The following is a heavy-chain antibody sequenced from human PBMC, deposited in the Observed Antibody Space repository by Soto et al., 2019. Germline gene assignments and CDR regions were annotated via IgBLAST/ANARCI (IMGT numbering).Heavy chain of an antibody. CDR2: IIPIFGTA. CDR3: ARATYDYVWGSYRFNNWFDP. D-gene: IGHD3-16*02. CDR1: GGTFSSYA. Sequence: QVQLVQSGAEVKKPGSSVKVSCKASGGTFSSYAISWVRQAPGQGLEWMGGIIPIFGTANYAQKFQGRVTITADESPSTAYMELSSLRSEDTAVYYCARATYDYVWGSYRFNNWFDPWGQGTLVTVSS. V-gene: IGHV1-69*01. J-gene: IGHJ5*02.